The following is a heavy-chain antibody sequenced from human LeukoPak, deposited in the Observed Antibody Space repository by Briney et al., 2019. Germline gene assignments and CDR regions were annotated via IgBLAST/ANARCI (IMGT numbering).Heavy chain of an antibody. CDR1: GDSISNHY. CDR2: IYYSGST. Sequence: SETLSLTCTVSGDSISNHYWSWMRQPPGKGLEWIGYIYYSGSTNYNPSLNSRVTISVDTSKNQFSLKLSSVTAAYTAVYYCARRPASTATGAYWFDPWGQGTLVTVSS. D-gene: IGHD6-6*01. J-gene: IGHJ5*02. V-gene: IGHV4-59*11. CDR3: ARRPASTATGAYWFDP.